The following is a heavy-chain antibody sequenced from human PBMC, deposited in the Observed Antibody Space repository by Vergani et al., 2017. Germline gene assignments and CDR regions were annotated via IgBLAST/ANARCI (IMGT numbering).Heavy chain of an antibody. J-gene: IGHJ4*02. CDR2: MDYSGST. D-gene: IGHD2-15*01. CDR1: GDSVISTDYH. V-gene: IGHV4-39*01. CDR3: ASKRGACRAAYCHSYDF. Sequence: QVQLQESGPGLVKPSETLSLTCTVSGDSVISTDYHWGWIRPPPGKGLEWIGRMDYSGSTSYNPSLESRISISFETTKNQFSLRLTSVTAADTAVYYCASKRGACRAAYCHSYDFWGPGTLVGVSS.